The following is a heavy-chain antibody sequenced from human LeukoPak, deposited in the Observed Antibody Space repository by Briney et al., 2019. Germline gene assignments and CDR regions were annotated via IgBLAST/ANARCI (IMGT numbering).Heavy chain of an antibody. J-gene: IGHJ4*02. CDR1: GGSFSGYY. V-gene: IGHV4-34*01. CDR3: ARGRNYYDSSGYSDY. D-gene: IGHD3-22*01. Sequence: SETLSLTCAVYGGSFSGYYWGWIRQPPGKGLGWIGEINHSGSTNYNPSLKSRVTISVDTSKNQFSLKLSSVTAADTAVYYCARGRNYYDSSGYSDYWGQGTLVTVSS. CDR2: INHSGST.